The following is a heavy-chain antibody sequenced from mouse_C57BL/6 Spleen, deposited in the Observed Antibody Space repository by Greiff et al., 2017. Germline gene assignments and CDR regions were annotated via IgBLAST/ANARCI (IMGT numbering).Heavy chain of an antibody. Sequence: VKLQQSGAELVKPGASVKISCKASGYAFSSYWMNWVKQRPGKGLEWIGQIYPGDGDTNYNGKFKGKATLTADKSSSKAYMQISSLTAEDSAVYVCARGEVYDYEAYWGQGTLVTVSA. CDR2: IYPGDGDT. CDR1: GYAFSSYW. V-gene: IGHV1-80*01. J-gene: IGHJ3*01. D-gene: IGHD2-4*01. CDR3: ARGEVYDYEAY.